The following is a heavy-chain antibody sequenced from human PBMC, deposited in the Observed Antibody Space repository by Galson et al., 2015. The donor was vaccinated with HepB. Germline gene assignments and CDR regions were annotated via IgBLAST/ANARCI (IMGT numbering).Heavy chain of an antibody. D-gene: IGHD3-3*01. J-gene: IGHJ6*03. V-gene: IGHV1-8*01. CDR3: ARGRQVLRFLEWSRYYYYMDV. Sequence: SVKVSCKASGYTFTSYDINWVRQATGRGLEWMGWMNPNSGNTGYAQKFQGRVTMTRNTSISTAYMELSSLRSEDTAVYYCARGRQVLRFLEWSRYYYYMDVWGKGTTVTVSS. CDR1: GYTFTSYD. CDR2: MNPNSGNT.